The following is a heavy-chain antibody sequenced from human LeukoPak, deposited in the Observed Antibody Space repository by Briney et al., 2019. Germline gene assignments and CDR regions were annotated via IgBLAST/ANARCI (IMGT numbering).Heavy chain of an antibody. CDR1: GYTFTSYY. V-gene: IGHV1-46*01. Sequence: ASVKVSCKASGYTFTSYYMHWVRQAPGQGLEWMGIVNPNGGSTSYAQKFQGRVTMTRDTSTSTVYMELTSLRSEDTAVYYCARDQYGSGSYYYYYFDYWGQGTLVTVSS. D-gene: IGHD3-10*01. CDR2: VNPNGGST. CDR3: ARDQYGSGSYYYYYFDY. J-gene: IGHJ4*02.